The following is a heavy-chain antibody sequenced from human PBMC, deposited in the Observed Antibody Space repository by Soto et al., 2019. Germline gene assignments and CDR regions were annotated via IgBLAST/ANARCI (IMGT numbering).Heavy chain of an antibody. CDR2: ISAYNGNT. CDR3: SRRGLSSYYDGMDV. J-gene: IGHJ6*02. D-gene: IGHD3-10*01. V-gene: IGHV1-18*01. CDR1: GYTFTSYG. Sequence: QVQLVQSGAEVKKPGASVKVSCKASGYTFTSYGISWVRQAPGQGLEWMGWISAYNGNTNYAQKPQGGATMTTETSTSTAYMELRSRRSDDTAVYYCSRRGLSSYYDGMDVWGQGTTVTVSS.